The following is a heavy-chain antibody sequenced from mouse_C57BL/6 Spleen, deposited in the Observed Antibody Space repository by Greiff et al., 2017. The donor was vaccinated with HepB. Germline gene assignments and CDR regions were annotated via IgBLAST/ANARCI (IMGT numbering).Heavy chain of an antibody. CDR2: ISDGGSYT. CDR1: GFTFSSYA. J-gene: IGHJ4*01. CDR3: GREEDYYDYGRCAMDY. D-gene: IGHD2-4*01. V-gene: IGHV5-4*01. Sequence: EVKLVESGGGLVKPGGSLKLSCAASGFTFSSYAMSWVRQTPEKRLEWVATISDGGSYTYYPDNVKGRFTISRDNAKNNLYLQMSHLKSEDTAMYYCGREEDYYDYGRCAMDYWGQGTSGTVSS.